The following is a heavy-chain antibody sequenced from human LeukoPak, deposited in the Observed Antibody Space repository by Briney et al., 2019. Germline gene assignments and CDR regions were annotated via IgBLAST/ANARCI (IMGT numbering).Heavy chain of an antibody. CDR1: GFIFSSYE. CDR2: ISISGTTI. Sequence: PGGSLRLSCAASGFIFSSYEMNWVRQAPGKGLEWISYISISGTTIYYAESVKGRFTISRDNTKNSLYLQMNSLRAEDTAVYYCVRGGGSAYKYNAFDIWGQGTVVTGSS. D-gene: IGHD3-22*01. CDR3: VRGGGSAYKYNAFDI. V-gene: IGHV3-48*03. J-gene: IGHJ3*02.